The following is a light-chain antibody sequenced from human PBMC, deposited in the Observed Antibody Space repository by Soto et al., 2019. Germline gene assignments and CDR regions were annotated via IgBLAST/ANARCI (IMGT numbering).Light chain of an antibody. CDR3: QQYNTAPMT. J-gene: IGKJ4*01. CDR2: GAS. Sequence: EVVLTQSPATLSLSPGERATLSCRASQNVRTFLDWYQQTPGQAPRLLIYGASNRATGIPARFSGSGSGTDFTLTISSLEPEDFAVYYCQQYNTAPMTFGGGTKVEIK. V-gene: IGKV3-11*01. CDR1: QNVRTF.